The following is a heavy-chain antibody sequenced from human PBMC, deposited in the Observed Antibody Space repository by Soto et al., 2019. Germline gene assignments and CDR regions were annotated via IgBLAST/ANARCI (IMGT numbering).Heavy chain of an antibody. D-gene: IGHD1-1*01. CDR1: GGSISSGGYY. Sequence: QVQLQESGPGLVKPSQTLSLTCNVSGGSISSGGYYWSWIRQHPGKGLEWIGYIYYSGSTYYNPSLKSRVTISVDTSKNQFSLKLSSVTAADTAVYYCARVPPGYPIANYYFDYWGQGTLVTVSS. J-gene: IGHJ4*02. V-gene: IGHV4-31*03. CDR2: IYYSGST. CDR3: ARVPPGYPIANYYFDY.